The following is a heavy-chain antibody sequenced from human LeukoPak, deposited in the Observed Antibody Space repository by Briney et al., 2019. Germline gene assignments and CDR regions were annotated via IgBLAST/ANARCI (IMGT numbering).Heavy chain of an antibody. V-gene: IGHV4-61*02. D-gene: IGHD2-15*01. CDR3: ARALGYCSGGSCYSEFGY. CDR2: IYPSGST. J-gene: IGHJ4*02. CDR1: GASLSSGSYY. Sequence: SETLSLTCTVSGASLSSGSYYWSWIRQPAGKGLEWIGRIYPSGSTDYNPSLKSRVTISIDTSKNQFSLKQSSVTAADTAVYYCARALGYCSGGSCYSEFGYWGQGTLVTVSS.